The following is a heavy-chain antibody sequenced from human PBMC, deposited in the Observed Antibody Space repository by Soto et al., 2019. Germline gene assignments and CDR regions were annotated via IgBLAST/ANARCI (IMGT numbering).Heavy chain of an antibody. V-gene: IGHV1-2*02. CDR1: GYTFTDYY. CDR2: MNPKSGGA. CDR3: TRENIENSDGLYDAFDI. J-gene: IGHJ3*02. Sequence: VASVKVSCKTSGYTFTDYYTHWVRQAPGQGLEWMGWMNPKSGGAYFAQKFQGRVTLTRDTSIGTAYIEVNSLTSDDTAVYFCTRENIENSDGLYDAFDIWGQGTTVTRLL. D-gene: IGHD5-18*01.